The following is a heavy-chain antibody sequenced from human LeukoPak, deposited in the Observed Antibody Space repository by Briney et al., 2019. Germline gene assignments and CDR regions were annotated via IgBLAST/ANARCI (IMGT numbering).Heavy chain of an antibody. V-gene: IGHV1-2*02. CDR3: ARDNYDILPGRLCDY. CDR2: LNPSTGVT. CDR1: GYTLTGYY. Sequence: GASVKVSCKASGYTLTGYYMHWVRQASGQGLEWMGWLNPSTGVTQYAQKFQGRVTMTRDTSISTAYMELSRLRSDDTAVYYCARDNYDILPGRLCDYWGQGTLVTVSS. J-gene: IGHJ4*02. D-gene: IGHD3-9*01.